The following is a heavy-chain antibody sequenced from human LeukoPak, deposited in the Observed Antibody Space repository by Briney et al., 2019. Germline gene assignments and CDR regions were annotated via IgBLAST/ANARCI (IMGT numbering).Heavy chain of an antibody. Sequence: GGSLRLSCAASGFIFSSYAMTWVRQAPGRGLEWLSTISGSGTTTYYVDSVKGRFTVSRDNSKNTLYLQMSSLRAGDTAVYYCAKAGHYGSGSYYSDYWGRGTLVTASP. V-gene: IGHV3-23*01. CDR1: GFIFSSYA. D-gene: IGHD3-10*01. J-gene: IGHJ4*02. CDR3: AKAGHYGSGSYYSDY. CDR2: ISGSGTTT.